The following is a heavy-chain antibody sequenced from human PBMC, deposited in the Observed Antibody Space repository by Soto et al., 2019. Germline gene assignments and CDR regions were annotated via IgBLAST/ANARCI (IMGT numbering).Heavy chain of an antibody. Sequence: QVQLVESGGGVVQPGRSLRLSCAASGFTFSSYGMHWVRQAPGKGLEWVAVIWYDGSNKYYADSVKGRFTITRDNSKNXXYLQMNSLTAEDTAVYYCARDRWSSGPPMDCGMDVWGQGTTVTVSS. J-gene: IGHJ6*02. D-gene: IGHD6-19*01. V-gene: IGHV3-33*01. CDR2: IWYDGSNK. CDR3: ARDRWSSGPPMDCGMDV. CDR1: GFTFSSYG.